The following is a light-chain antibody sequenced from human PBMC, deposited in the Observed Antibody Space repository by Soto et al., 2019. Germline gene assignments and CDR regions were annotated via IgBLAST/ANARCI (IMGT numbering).Light chain of an antibody. CDR3: QQSYNAPLT. CDR2: AAS. CDR1: QSISSD. Sequence: DIQMTQSPSSLSASVGDRVTITCRASQSISSDLNWYQQKAGKAPNLLISAASSLQSGVPSRFSGSGHGTDFTLTISSLQPEDFATYYCQQSYNAPLTFGGGTKVEIK. J-gene: IGKJ4*01. V-gene: IGKV1-39*01.